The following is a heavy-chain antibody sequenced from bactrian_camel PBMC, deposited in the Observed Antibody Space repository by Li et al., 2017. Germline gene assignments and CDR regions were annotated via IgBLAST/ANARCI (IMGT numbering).Heavy chain of an antibody. CDR1: GFAFSMYV. CDR3: VRGISWFNY. Sequence: QLVESGGGLVQPGGSLRLSCAASGFAFSMYVMIWVRQAPGKGLEWVSGIHSGGSTYYSDSVKGRFTISRDKNTLYQQLNSLKTEDTAMYYCVRGISWFNYWGQGTQVTVS. D-gene: IGHD6*01. CDR2: IHSGGST. V-gene: IGHV3S10*01. J-gene: IGHJ4*01.